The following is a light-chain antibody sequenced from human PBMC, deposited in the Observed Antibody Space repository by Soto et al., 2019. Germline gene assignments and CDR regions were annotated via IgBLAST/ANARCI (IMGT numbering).Light chain of an antibody. CDR1: QDISDF. CDR2: AAS. Sequence: DIQMTQSPSAMSASVGERVTITCRASQDISDFLAWFQQKPGEVPKRLIYAASSLESGVPSRFSGSGSGTEFTLTISSLQPEDFATYYCLQNNRYPWTFGQGTKVEIK. J-gene: IGKJ1*01. V-gene: IGKV1-17*03. CDR3: LQNNRYPWT.